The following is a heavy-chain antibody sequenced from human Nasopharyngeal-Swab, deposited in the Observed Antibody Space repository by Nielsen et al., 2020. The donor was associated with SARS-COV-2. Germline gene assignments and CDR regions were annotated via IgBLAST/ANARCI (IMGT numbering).Heavy chain of an antibody. D-gene: IGHD2-15*01. V-gene: IGHV1-8*01. CDR3: ARDFLGYCSGGSCYSNDMDV. Sequence: ASVKVSCKASGYTFTSYDINWVRQATGQGLEWMGWMNPNSGNTGYAQKFQGRVTMTRNTSISTAYMELSSLRSEDTAVYYCARDFLGYCSGGSCYSNDMDVWGQGTTVTVSS. CDR1: GYTFTSYD. CDR2: MNPNSGNT. J-gene: IGHJ6*02.